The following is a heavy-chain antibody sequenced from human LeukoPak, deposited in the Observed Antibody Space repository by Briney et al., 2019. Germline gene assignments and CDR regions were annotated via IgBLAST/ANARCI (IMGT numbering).Heavy chain of an antibody. Sequence: SQTLSLTCAVSGGSITSAGYYWSWIRQPAGKGLEWIGRIYTSGSTNYNPSLESRVTMSVDTSKNQFSLKLSSVTAADTAVYYCARVTIMGSYRMENWFDPWGQGTLVTVSS. CDR1: GGSITSAGYY. CDR2: IYTSGST. J-gene: IGHJ5*02. V-gene: IGHV4-61*02. D-gene: IGHD1-26*01. CDR3: ARVTIMGSYRMENWFDP.